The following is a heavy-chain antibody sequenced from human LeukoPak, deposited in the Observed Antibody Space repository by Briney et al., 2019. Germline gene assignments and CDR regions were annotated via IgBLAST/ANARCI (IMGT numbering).Heavy chain of an antibody. CDR2: ISGSGGST. CDR3: ARTFRGVSSTGLDY. CDR1: GFTFSSYA. V-gene: IGHV3-23*01. Sequence: GGSLRLSCAASGFTFSSYAMSWVRQAPGKGLEWVSTISGSGGSTYYADSVKGRFTISRDNSKNTLYLQMNSLRAEDTAVYYCARTFRGVSSTGLDYWGQGTLVTVSS. D-gene: IGHD3-10*01. J-gene: IGHJ4*02.